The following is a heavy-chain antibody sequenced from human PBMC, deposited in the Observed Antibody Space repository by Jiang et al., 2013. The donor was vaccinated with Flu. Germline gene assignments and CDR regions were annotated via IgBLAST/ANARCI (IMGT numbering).Heavy chain of an antibody. CDR3: ARARIDREAPTP. CDR1: INFRVYS. CDR2: INSGGGTT. V-gene: IGHV3-48*01. J-gene: IGHJ4*02. D-gene: IGHD1-26*01. Sequence: SGGGLAQAWGVPETLLCSLRINFRVYSMNWVRQAPGKGLEWIAYINSGGGTTFYADSVKGRFTISRDNAKNTXFLQMDTLGVDDTALYYCARARIDREAPTPWGQGTLITVSS.